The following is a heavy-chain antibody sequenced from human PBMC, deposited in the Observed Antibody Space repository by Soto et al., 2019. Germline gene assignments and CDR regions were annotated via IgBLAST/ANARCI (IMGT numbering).Heavy chain of an antibody. CDR2: FSGSGGNI. V-gene: IGHV3-23*01. CDR1: GFTLRNYA. J-gene: IGHJ6*02. D-gene: IGHD2-2*01. Sequence: GGSLRLSCEASGFTLRNYAMTWVRQVPGKGLEWVSTFSGSGGNIYYGESVKGRFTISRDDPKNTLYLDMNSLRVEDTAVYYCAKDPPWTVGPLAMDVWGQGTTVTVSS. CDR3: AKDPPWTVGPLAMDV.